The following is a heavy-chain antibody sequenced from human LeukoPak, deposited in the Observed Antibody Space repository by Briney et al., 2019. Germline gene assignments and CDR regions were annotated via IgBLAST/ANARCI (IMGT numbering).Heavy chain of an antibody. CDR2: VYYDGTT. D-gene: IGHD2-15*01. CDR1: GGSISNYY. CDR3: AREDYCSGGICYPMKFDY. V-gene: IGHV4-59*01. J-gene: IGHJ4*02. Sequence: PSETLSLTCTVSGGSISNYYWSWIRQPPGKGLEWIGFVYYDGTTNYSPSLKSRVTISVDTSKNQFSLNVSPVTAADTAVYYCAREDYCSGGICYPMKFDYWGQGTLPPSPQ.